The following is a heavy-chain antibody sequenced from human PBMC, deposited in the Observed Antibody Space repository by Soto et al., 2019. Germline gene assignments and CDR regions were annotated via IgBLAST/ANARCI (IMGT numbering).Heavy chain of an antibody. V-gene: IGHV1-69*13. CDR3: ARDSPYFYGSGSLTDNWFDP. CDR1: GGTFSSYA. D-gene: IGHD3-10*01. Sequence: SVKVSCKASGGTFSSYAISWVRQAPGQGLEWMGGIIPIFGTANYAQKFQGRVTITADESTSTAYMELSSLRSEDTAVYYCARDSPYFYGSGSLTDNWFDPWGQGTLVTVSS. J-gene: IGHJ5*02. CDR2: IIPIFGTA.